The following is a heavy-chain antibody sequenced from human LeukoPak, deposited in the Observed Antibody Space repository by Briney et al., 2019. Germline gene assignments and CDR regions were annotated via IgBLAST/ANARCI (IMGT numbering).Heavy chain of an antibody. J-gene: IGHJ2*01. CDR3: ARQHVEMATMVWYFDL. Sequence: SETLSLTCTVSGGSLSSYYWSWIRQPPGKGLEWIGYIYYSGSTNYNPSLKSRVTISVDTSKNQFSLKLSSVTAADTAVYYCARQHVEMATMVWYFDLWGRGTLVTVSS. D-gene: IGHD5-24*01. V-gene: IGHV4-59*01. CDR2: IYYSGST. CDR1: GGSLSSYY.